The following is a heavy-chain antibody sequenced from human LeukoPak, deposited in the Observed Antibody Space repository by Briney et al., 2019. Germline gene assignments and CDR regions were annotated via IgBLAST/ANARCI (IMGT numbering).Heavy chain of an antibody. CDR3: ARGVVVVPAATNWFDP. D-gene: IGHD2-2*01. J-gene: IGHJ5*02. V-gene: IGHV4-30-4*08. CDR1: GGSISSGDYY. Sequence: PSQTLSLTCTVFGGSISSGDYYWSWIRQPPGKGLEWIGYIYYSGSTYYNPSLKSRVTISVDTSKNQFSLKLSSVTAADTAVYYCARGVVVVPAATNWFDPWGQGTLVTVSS. CDR2: IYYSGST.